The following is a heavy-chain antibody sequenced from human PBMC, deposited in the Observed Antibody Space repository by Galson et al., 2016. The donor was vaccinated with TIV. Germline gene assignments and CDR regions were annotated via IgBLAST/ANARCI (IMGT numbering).Heavy chain of an antibody. CDR3: AKLGIDAFEV. Sequence: SLRLSCAASGFTFTTYGMHWVRQTAYKGLEWVAFMHYDGSDKKYADSVKGRFALSRDSSKSTLYLQMNSLRSDDTALYYCAKLGIDAFEVWGQGTMVTVSS. CDR1: GFTFTTYG. D-gene: IGHD6-13*01. J-gene: IGHJ3*01. CDR2: MHYDGSDK. V-gene: IGHV3-30*02.